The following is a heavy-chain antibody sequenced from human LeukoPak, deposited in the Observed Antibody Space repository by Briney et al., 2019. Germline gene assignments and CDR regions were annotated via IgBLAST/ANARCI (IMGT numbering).Heavy chain of an antibody. CDR3: AKDFGDWYDSSGYYYYFDY. CDR2: ISGSGGST. V-gene: IGHV3-23*01. J-gene: IGHJ4*02. CDR1: GFTFSSYA. Sequence: GSLLLSCAASGFTFSSYAMSWVRQAPGKGLEWVSAISGSGGSTYYADSVKGRFTISRDNSKNTLYLQMNSLRAEDTAVYYCAKDFGDWYDSSGYYYYFDYWGQGTLVTVSS. D-gene: IGHD3-22*01.